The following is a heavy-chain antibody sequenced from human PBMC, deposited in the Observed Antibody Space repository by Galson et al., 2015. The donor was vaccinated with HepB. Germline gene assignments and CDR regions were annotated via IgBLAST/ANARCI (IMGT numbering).Heavy chain of an antibody. CDR2: ISYDGSNK. D-gene: IGHD1-26*01. J-gene: IGHJ4*02. CDR1: GFTFSSYA. Sequence: SLRLSCAASGFTFSSYAMHWVRQAPGKGLEWVAVISYDGSNKYYADSVKGRFTISRDNSKNTLYLQMNSLRAEDTAVYYCAREPSEGELPFDYWGQGTLVTVSS. V-gene: IGHV3-30-3*01. CDR3: AREPSEGELPFDY.